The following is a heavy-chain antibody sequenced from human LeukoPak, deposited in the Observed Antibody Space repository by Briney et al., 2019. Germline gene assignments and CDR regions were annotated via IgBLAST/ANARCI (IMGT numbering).Heavy chain of an antibody. J-gene: IGHJ6*03. Sequence: PGGSLRLSCVASGFTFDDYAMHWVRQAPGKGLEWVSGISWSSSSIGYADSVKGRFTISRDNSKNTLFLQMNSLRAEDTAVYYCAKTSGEWLQSYYYYYMDVWGKGTTVTVSS. V-gene: IGHV3-9*01. CDR1: GFTFDDYA. CDR2: ISWSSSSI. CDR3: AKTSGEWLQSYYYYYMDV. D-gene: IGHD5-24*01.